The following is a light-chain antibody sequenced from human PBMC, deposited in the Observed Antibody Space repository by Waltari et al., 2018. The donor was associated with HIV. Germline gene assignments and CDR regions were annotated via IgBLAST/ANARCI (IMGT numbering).Light chain of an antibody. CDR2: GAS. CDR1: QSISSN. V-gene: IGKV3-15*01. Sequence: EIVMTQSPATLSVSPGERATLSCRASQSISSNLAWYQQKPGQAPRLLIYGASTRATGIPVRFSGSGSGTEFTLTISSLQSEDFAVYYCQQYNIWPPYTFGQGTKLEIK. J-gene: IGKJ2*01. CDR3: QQYNIWPPYT.